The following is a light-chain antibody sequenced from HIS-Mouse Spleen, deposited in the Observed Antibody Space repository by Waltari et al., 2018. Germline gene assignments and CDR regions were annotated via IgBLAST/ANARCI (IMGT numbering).Light chain of an antibody. V-gene: IGLV2-23*03. Sequence: QSALTTPASVSGSPGQSITISCTGTSSDVGSYHLVSWYQQHPGKAPKLMMYEGSNRPSGVSNRFSGSKSGNTASLTISGLQAEDEADYYCCSYAGSSTFVVVFGGGTKLTVL. J-gene: IGLJ2*01. CDR1: SSDVGSYHL. CDR2: EGS. CDR3: CSYAGSSTFVVV.